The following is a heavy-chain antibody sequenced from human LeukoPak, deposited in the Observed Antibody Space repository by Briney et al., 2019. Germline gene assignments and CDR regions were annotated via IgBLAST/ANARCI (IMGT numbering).Heavy chain of an antibody. V-gene: IGHV3-30*18. CDR3: AKGRSQSTVVAVYGMDV. CDR2: ISYDGSNK. CDR1: GFTFSSYG. D-gene: IGHD2-15*01. Sequence: GGSLRLSCAASGFTFSSYGMHWVRQAPGKGLEWVAVISYDGSNKYYADSVKGRFTVSRDNSKNTLYLQMNSLRAEDTAVYYCAKGRSQSTVVAVYGMDVWGKGTTVTVSS. J-gene: IGHJ6*04.